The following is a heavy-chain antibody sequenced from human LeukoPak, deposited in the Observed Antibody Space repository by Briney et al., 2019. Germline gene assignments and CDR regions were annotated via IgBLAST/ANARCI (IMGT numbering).Heavy chain of an antibody. J-gene: IGHJ5*02. D-gene: IGHD3-10*01. Sequence: GASVKVSCKASAYTFTGYYMHWVRQAPGQGLEWMGWISAYNGNTNYAQKLQGRVTMTTDTSTSTAYMELRSLRSDDTAVYYCARLMWADLWFGELGAYNWFDPWGQGTLVTVSS. CDR1: AYTFTGYY. V-gene: IGHV1-18*04. CDR2: ISAYNGNT. CDR3: ARLMWADLWFGELGAYNWFDP.